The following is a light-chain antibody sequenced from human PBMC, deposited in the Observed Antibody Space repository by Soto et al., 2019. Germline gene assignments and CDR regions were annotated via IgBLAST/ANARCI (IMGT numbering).Light chain of an antibody. V-gene: IGLV2-14*01. CDR3: SSYTCSSTHV. CDR1: SSDVGGYNY. J-gene: IGLJ2*01. CDR2: EVS. Sequence: QSALTQPASVSGSPGQSITISCTGTSSDVGGYNYVSWFQQYPGKAPKLMIFEVSNRPSGVSNRFSGSKSGNTASLTISGLQAEDEGHYYYSSYTCSSTHVFGGGTKLTVL.